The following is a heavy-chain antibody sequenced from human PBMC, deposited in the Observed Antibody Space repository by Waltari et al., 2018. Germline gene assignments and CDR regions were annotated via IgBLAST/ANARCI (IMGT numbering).Heavy chain of an antibody. V-gene: IGHV4-38-2*01. D-gene: IGHD6-25*01. J-gene: IGHJ6*03. CDR1: GYSISSGYF. CDR3: VKRAAGRYMDV. Sequence: QVQLQESGPGLVKPSETLSLTCSVSGYSISSGYFWAWIRQPPGKGLEWIASIFHPESSYYNPSLKSQVSISVDTSKNQYSLKLTSVTAADTAVYYCVKRAAGRYMDVWGKGTTVTVSS. CDR2: IFHPESS.